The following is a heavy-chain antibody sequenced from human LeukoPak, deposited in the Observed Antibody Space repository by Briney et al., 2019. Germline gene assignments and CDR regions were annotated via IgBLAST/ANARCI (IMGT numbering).Heavy chain of an antibody. CDR1: GFIFSDYE. V-gene: IGHV3-48*03. J-gene: IGHJ3*01. Sequence: PGRSLRLSCAASGFIFSDYEMNCVRQAPGKGLEWVSYISSSGSSIYYADSVKGRFTISRDNAKNSLYLQMNSLRVEDKALYYCAKDRGGSSELGDAFDVWGQGTMVRVSS. D-gene: IGHD1-26*01. CDR3: AKDRGGSSELGDAFDV. CDR2: ISSSGSSI.